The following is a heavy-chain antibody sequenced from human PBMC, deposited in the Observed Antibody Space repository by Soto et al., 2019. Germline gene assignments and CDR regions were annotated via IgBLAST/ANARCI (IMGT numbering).Heavy chain of an antibody. J-gene: IGHJ4*02. CDR1: GYTFTSYA. CDR3: ARGEQDIVVVPAAMDFDY. Sequence: ASVTVSCQASGYTFTSYAMHWVRQAPGQRLEWMGWINAGNGNTKYSQKFQGRVTITRDTSASTAYMELSSLRSEDTAVYYCARGEQDIVVVPAAMDFDYWGQGTLVTVSS. CDR2: INAGNGNT. D-gene: IGHD2-2*01. V-gene: IGHV1-3*01.